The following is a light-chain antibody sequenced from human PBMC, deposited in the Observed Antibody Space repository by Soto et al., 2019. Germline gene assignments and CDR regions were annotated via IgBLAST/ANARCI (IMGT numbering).Light chain of an antibody. CDR3: QQYNKWPLS. CDR2: GAS. V-gene: IGKV3-15*01. Sequence: EIVMTQSPATLSVSPGGRATLSCRASQGVSSNLAWYQQKPGQAPRLLIYGASIRATGVPARFSGSESGTEFTLTISSLQSEDFAVYYCQQYNKWPLSFGGGTKVEIK. J-gene: IGKJ4*01. CDR1: QGVSSN.